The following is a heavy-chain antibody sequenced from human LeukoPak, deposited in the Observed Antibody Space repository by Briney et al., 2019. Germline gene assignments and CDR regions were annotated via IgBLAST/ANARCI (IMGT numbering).Heavy chain of an antibody. CDR3: AKDLSPNPLWPKPDY. D-gene: IGHD3-10*01. J-gene: IGHJ4*02. CDR2: ISYDGSNR. Sequence: GGSLRLSCAASGFTFSRYGMHWVRQAPDKGLEWVAVISYDGSNRYYADSVKGRFTITSDNSKNTPYLQMSSLRAEDTAVYFCAKDLSPNPLWPKPDYWGQGTLVTVSS. CDR1: GFTFSRYG. V-gene: IGHV3-30*18.